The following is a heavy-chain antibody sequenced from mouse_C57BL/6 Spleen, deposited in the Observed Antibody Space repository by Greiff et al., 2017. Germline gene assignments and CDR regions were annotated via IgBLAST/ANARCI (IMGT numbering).Heavy chain of an antibody. CDR3: AREGVTTSFDY. D-gene: IGHD2-2*01. CDR1: GYSITSGYY. Sequence: EVQLQQPGPGLVKPSQSLSLTCSVTGYSITSGYYWNWIRQFPGNKLEWMGYISYDGSNNYNPSLKNRISFTRDPSKNKFFLRLNSVTTEDTATDYCAREGVTTSFDYWGQGTTLTVSS. V-gene: IGHV3-6*01. J-gene: IGHJ2*01. CDR2: ISYDGSN.